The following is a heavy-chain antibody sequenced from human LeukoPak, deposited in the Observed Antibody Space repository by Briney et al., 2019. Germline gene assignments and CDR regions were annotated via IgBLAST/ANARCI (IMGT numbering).Heavy chain of an antibody. CDR3: AKSHNNWGFQLDY. CDR1: GFTFSSYA. D-gene: IGHD7-27*01. V-gene: IGHV3-23*01. J-gene: IGHJ4*02. Sequence: GGSLRLSYAASGFTFSSYAMSWVRQAPGKGLEWVSAISGSGGSTYYADSVKGRFTISRDNSKNTLYLQMNSLRAEDTAVYYCAKSHNNWGFQLDYWGQGTLVTVSS. CDR2: ISGSGGST.